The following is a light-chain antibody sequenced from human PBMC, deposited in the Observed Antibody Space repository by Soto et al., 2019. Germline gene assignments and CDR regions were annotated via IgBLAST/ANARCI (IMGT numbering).Light chain of an antibody. CDR1: LSLVDSGGNTY. J-gene: IGKJ1*01. Sequence: DVVMTQSPLSLPVTLGQPASISCTSSLSLVDSGGNTYFNWYQRRPGQPPRRLIYKISNRESGVPDRFSASGSGTDFTLRISRVEAEDLGVYYCMQGTLWPWTFGQGTKVEIK. V-gene: IGKV2-30*01. CDR2: KIS. CDR3: MQGTLWPWT.